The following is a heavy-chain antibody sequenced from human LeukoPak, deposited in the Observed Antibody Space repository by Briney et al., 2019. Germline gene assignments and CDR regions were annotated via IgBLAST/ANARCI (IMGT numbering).Heavy chain of an antibody. CDR1: GFIFSSYW. CDR2: IKQDGSEK. J-gene: IGHJ3*02. CDR3: ARVRGILGAFDI. D-gene: IGHD1-1*01. V-gene: IGHV3-7*01. Sequence: GGSLRLSCAASGFIFSSYWMSWVRQAPGEGLEWVANIKQDGSEKYYVDSVKGRFTISRDNAKNSLYVQMNSLRAEDTAVYHCARVRGILGAFDIWGQGTMVTVSS.